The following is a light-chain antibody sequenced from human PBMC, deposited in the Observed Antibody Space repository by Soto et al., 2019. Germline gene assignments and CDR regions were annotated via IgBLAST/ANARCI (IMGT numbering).Light chain of an antibody. CDR1: SSDVGSYNF. CDR3: CSYAGSSTV. CDR2: EVN. Sequence: QSALTQPASVSGSPGQSITISCTGNSSDVGSYNFVSWYQQYPGKAPKLMIYEVNKRPSGVSNRFSGSKSGNTASLTISGLQAEDEADYYCCSYAGSSTVFGGGTKLTVL. J-gene: IGLJ2*01. V-gene: IGLV2-23*02.